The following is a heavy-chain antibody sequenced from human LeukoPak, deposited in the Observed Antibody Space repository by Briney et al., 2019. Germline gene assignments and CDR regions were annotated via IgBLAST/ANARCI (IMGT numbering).Heavy chain of an antibody. CDR2: ISWNSGSI. CDR3: AKGYHSSTSCRFHY. Sequence: GGTLRLSCAASGFTFDDYAMHWVRQAPGKGLEWVSGISWNSGSIGYADSVKGRFTISRDNAKNSLYLQMNSLRAEDMALYYCAKGYHSSTSCRFHYWAQGALVTVSS. J-gene: IGHJ4*02. V-gene: IGHV3-9*03. CDR1: GFTFDDYA. D-gene: IGHD2-2*01.